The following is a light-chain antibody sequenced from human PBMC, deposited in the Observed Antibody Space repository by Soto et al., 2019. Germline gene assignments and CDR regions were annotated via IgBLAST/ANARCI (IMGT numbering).Light chain of an antibody. Sequence: QAVVTQEPSLTVSPGGTVTLTCASSTGAVTSGYYPNWVQQKPGQAPRALIYGTSNKHSWTPARFSGSLLGDKAALTLSGVQPEDEAEYHCLLYYSAAHLWVFGGGTKLTVL. V-gene: IGLV7-43*01. CDR1: TGAVTSGYY. CDR3: LLYYSAAHLWV. J-gene: IGLJ3*02. CDR2: GTS.